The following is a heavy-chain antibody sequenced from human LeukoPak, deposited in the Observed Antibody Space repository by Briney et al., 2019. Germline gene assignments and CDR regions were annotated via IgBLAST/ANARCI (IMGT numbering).Heavy chain of an antibody. V-gene: IGHV3-33*01. CDR2: IWYDGSNK. CDR3: ARDGGSVAFDI. CDR1: GFTFSSYG. Sequence: PPGGSLRLSCAASGFTFSSYGMHWVRQAPGKGLEWVAVIWYDGSNKYCADSVKGRFTISRDNSKNTLYLQMNSLRAEDTAVYYCARDGGSVAFDIWGQGTMVTVSS. D-gene: IGHD3-10*01. J-gene: IGHJ3*02.